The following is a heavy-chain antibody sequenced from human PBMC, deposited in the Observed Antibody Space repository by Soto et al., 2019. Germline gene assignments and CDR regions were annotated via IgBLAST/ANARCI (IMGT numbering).Heavy chain of an antibody. D-gene: IGHD3-10*01. Sequence: EVQLVESGGGLVQPGGSLRLSCAASGFSVSSNYMTWVRQPPGKGLEWVSVIYAGGNIYFADSVKGRFTISRDSSTNKLSLQMNSLRAEDTAVYYCARASYGQRWGYYFDYWGQGTLVSVSS. CDR3: ARASYGQRWGYYFDY. J-gene: IGHJ4*02. V-gene: IGHV3-66*01. CDR1: GFSVSSNY. CDR2: IYAGGNI.